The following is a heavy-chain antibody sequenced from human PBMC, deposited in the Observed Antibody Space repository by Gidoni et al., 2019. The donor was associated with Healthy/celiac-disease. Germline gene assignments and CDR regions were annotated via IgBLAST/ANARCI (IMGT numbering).Heavy chain of an antibody. J-gene: IGHJ6*03. CDR3: AGANPSSFNYYYYYMDV. D-gene: IGHD2-2*01. CDR2: ISAYNGNT. V-gene: IGHV1-18*01. CDR1: GYTFNSYG. Sequence: QVQLVQSGAEVKKPGASVKVSCKASGYTFNSYGISWVRQAPGQGLEWMGWISAYNGNTNYAQKLQGRVTMTTDTSTSTAYMELRSLRSDDTAVYYCAGANPSSFNYYYYYMDVWGKGTTVTVSS.